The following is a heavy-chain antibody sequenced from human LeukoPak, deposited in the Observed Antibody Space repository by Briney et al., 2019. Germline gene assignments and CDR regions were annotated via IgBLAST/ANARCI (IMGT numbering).Heavy chain of an antibody. CDR3: ARTRSRVPRAQTGMDV. Sequence: ASVKVSCKVSGYTLTELSMHWVRQAPGKGLEWMGGFDPEDGETIYAQKFQGRVTMTEDTSTDTAYMELSSLRSEDTAVYYCARTRSRVPRAQTGMDVWGQGTTVTVSS. J-gene: IGHJ6*02. CDR1: GYTLTELS. CDR2: FDPEDGET. V-gene: IGHV1-24*01. D-gene: IGHD4/OR15-4a*01.